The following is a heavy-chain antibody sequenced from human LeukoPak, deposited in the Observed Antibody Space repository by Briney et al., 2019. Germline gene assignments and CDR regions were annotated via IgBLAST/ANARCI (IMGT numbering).Heavy chain of an antibody. CDR1: GFTFSSYE. V-gene: IGHV3-48*03. Sequence: PGGSLRLSCAASGFTFSSYEMNWVRQAPGKGLEWVSYISSSGSTTYYADSVKGRFTISRDNAKKSVYLQMNSLRAEDTAVYYCARAYSERYGLGYYYMDVWGKGTTVTISS. CDR3: ARAYSERYGLGYYYMDV. D-gene: IGHD1-26*01. J-gene: IGHJ6*03. CDR2: ISSSGSTT.